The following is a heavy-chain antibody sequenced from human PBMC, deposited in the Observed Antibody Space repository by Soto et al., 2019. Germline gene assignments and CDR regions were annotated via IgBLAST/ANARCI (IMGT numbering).Heavy chain of an antibody. J-gene: IGHJ6*02. V-gene: IGHV1-2*04. D-gene: IGHD2-8*01. CDR3: ARGDSTDCSNSVCSFFYNHDMDV. CDR2: INPKSGGT. CDR1: GYSFTDYH. Sequence: ASVKVSCKASGYSFTDYHIHWVRQAPGQGLEWLGRINPKSGGTSTAQKFQGWVTMTTDTSISTASMELARLTSDDTAIYYCARGDSTDCSNSVCSFFYNHDMDVWG.